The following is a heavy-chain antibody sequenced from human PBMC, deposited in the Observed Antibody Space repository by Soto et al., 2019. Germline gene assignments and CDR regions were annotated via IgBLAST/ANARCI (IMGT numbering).Heavy chain of an antibody. D-gene: IGHD6-19*01. CDR2: IDNDGSSR. CDR1: GFTFSSNW. Sequence: EVQLVESGGGLVQPGGSLRLSCAASGFTFSSNWMHWVRQGPGKGLVWVSRIDNDGSSRDYAAYVKGRFTISRDNAKKTLYLEMSSLRAEDTAVYYCATGSGWYRPDYWGQGTLVTVSS. CDR3: ATGSGWYRPDY. V-gene: IGHV3-74*01. J-gene: IGHJ4*02.